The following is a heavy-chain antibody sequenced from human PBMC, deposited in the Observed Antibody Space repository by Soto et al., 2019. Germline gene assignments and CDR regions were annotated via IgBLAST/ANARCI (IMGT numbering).Heavy chain of an antibody. CDR1: EFTFSRHG. CDR2: IWSDGSNE. V-gene: IGHV3-33*01. D-gene: IGHD1-1*01. CDR3: ARERTFGDNIPNDMDV. Sequence: QVQLVESGGGVVQPGRSLRLSCAASEFTFSRHGMHWVRQAPGKGLQWVGVIWSDGSNELYADSVKGRFIISRDNSKHILYLQINSLRAEDTAVYYCARERTFGDNIPNDMDVWGPGISVIVSS. J-gene: IGHJ6*02.